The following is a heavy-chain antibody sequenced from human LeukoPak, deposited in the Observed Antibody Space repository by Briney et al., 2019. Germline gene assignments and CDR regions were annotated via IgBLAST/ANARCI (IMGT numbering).Heavy chain of an antibody. Sequence: GGSLRLSCAASGFTFSTYAMSWVRQAPGKGLEWVSSFSGSGGSTYYADSVKGRFTISRDNSKNTLYLQMNSLRAEDTAGYYCAKDLGMQVWFPLWGQGTLVTVSS. D-gene: IGHD5-18*01. CDR2: FSGSGGST. CDR1: GFTFSTYA. CDR3: AKDLGMQVWFPL. J-gene: IGHJ4*02. V-gene: IGHV3-23*01.